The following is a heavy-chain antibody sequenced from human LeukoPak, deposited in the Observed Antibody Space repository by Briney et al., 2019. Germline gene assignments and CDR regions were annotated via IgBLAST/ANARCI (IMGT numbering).Heavy chain of an antibody. CDR2: ISGSGGST. Sequence: PGGSLRLSCAASGFMFGSYAMTWVRQAPGKGLEWVSGISGSGGSTYYADSVKGRFTISRDNSKNTLYLQMNSLRAEDTAVYYCAKGSYYDSGGYWWYFEYWGQGTLVTVSS. CDR1: GFMFGSYA. J-gene: IGHJ4*02. CDR3: AKGSYYDSGGYWWYFEY. V-gene: IGHV3-23*01. D-gene: IGHD3-22*01.